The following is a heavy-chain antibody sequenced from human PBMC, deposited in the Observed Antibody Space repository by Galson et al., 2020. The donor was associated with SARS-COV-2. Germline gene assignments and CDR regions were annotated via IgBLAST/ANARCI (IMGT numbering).Heavy chain of an antibody. CDR3: TTGYSSSWYSTSRDY. CDR2: MNPNSGNT. V-gene: IGHV1-8*01. D-gene: IGHD6-13*01. CDR1: GYTFTSYD. Sequence: ASVTVSCKASGYTFTSYDINWVRQATGQGLEWMGWMNPNSGNTGYAQKFQGRVTMTRNTSISTAYMELSSLRSEDTAVYYCTTGYSSSWYSTSRDYWGQGTLVTVSS. J-gene: IGHJ4*02.